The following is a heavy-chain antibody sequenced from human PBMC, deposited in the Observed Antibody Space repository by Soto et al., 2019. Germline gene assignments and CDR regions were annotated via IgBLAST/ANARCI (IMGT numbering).Heavy chain of an antibody. D-gene: IGHD1-7*01. CDR3: AGDRNYSFEI. CDR1: GFTFSSYA. Sequence: GGSLRLSFAASGFTFSSYAMSWVRQAPGKGLEWVSAISGSGGSTYYADSVKGRFTISADTSKSSLYLQMNSLRDDDTALYYCAGDRNYSFEIWGQGTIVTVSS. V-gene: IGHV3-23*01. CDR2: ISGSGGST. J-gene: IGHJ3*02.